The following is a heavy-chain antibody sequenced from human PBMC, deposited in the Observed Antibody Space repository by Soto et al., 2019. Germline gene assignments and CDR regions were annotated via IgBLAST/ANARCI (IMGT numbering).Heavy chain of an antibody. J-gene: IGHJ3*01. CDR3: ARFFGNAFDV. CDR2: IYYDGTP. Sequence: QLQLQESGPGLVKPSETLSLTCSVSGGSISTDSYNWAWIRQSPGKGLEWIGTIYYDGTPSYNPSLKSQVTISVDTSTNHFSLKVKSVTAADTAMYYCARFFGNAFDVWGQGTMVKVSS. V-gene: IGHV4-39*02. CDR1: GGSISTDSYN. D-gene: IGHD3-3*01.